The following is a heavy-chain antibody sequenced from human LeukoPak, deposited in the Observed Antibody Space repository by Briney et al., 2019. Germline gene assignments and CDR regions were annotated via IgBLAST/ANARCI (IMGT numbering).Heavy chain of an antibody. CDR1: GFFITSNW. J-gene: IGHJ5*02. CDR2: IYPGDSDT. D-gene: IGHD3-22*01. V-gene: IGHV5-51*01. CDR3: DRPLYYYDSSGYDWFDP. Sequence: GESPKISCKGSGFFITSNWIGWVRQMPGKGLEWMGIIYPGDSDTRYSPSFQGQVTISADKYISTACLQWSSLKASDTAMYYCDRPLYYYDSSGYDWFDPWGQGTLVTVSS.